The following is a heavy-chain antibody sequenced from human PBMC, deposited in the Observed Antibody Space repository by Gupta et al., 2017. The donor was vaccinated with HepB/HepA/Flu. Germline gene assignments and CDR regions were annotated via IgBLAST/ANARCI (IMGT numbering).Heavy chain of an antibody. J-gene: IGHJ3*02. CDR3: ARGTHTAFDI. D-gene: IGHD3/OR15-3a*01. Sequence: QVQLQQSGPGLVKPSQTLSLTCAISGDRFFNNAAAWNWIRQSPSRGLEWLGRAYYRFKWTNDYAVSVKGRITVTPDTSKNQFSLQLNSVTPEDTAVYYCARGTHTAFDIWGQGTMVTVSS. CDR1: GDRFFNNAAA. V-gene: IGHV6-1*01. CDR2: AYYRFKWTN.